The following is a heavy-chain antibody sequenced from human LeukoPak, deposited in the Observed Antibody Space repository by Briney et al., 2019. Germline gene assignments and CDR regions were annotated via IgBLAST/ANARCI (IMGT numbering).Heavy chain of an antibody. CDR3: ARRAVAAPFDY. CDR1: GGSISSSSYY. Sequence: SETLSLTCTVSGGSISSSSYYWGWIRQPPGKGLEWIGSFYFSGSTYYNPSLKSRVTISVDTSKNQFSLKLSSVTAADTAVYYCARRAVAAPFDYWGQGTLVTVSS. CDR2: FYFSGST. V-gene: IGHV4-39*01. D-gene: IGHD6-19*01. J-gene: IGHJ4*02.